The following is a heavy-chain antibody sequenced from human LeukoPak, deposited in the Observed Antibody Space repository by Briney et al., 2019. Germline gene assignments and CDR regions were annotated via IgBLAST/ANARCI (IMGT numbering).Heavy chain of an antibody. CDR2: SSGSGGTT. CDR3: ATSSNTYYYDSSGYPYYFDY. Sequence: GGSLRLSCAASGFTFSSYAMSWVRQAPGKGLEWVSASSGSGGTTYYADSVKGRFTISRDNSKNTLYLQMNSLRAEDTAVYYCATSSNTYYYDSSGYPYYFDYWGQGTLVTVSS. D-gene: IGHD3-22*01. J-gene: IGHJ4*02. CDR1: GFTFSSYA. V-gene: IGHV3-23*01.